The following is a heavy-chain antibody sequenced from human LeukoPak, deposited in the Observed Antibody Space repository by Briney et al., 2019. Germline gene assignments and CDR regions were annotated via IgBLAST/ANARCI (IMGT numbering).Heavy chain of an antibody. CDR1: GGSISSIYFY. D-gene: IGHD2-15*01. CDR2: IYYSGNT. V-gene: IGHV4-39*07. CDR3: ARPTRRGRSGGMDV. J-gene: IGHJ6*03. Sequence: KPSETLSLTCTVPGGSISSIYFYWAWIRQPPGKGLEWIGSIYYSGNTYYNPSLKSRVTISVDTSKNQFSLKLSSVTAADTAVYYCARPTRRGRSGGMDVWGKGTTVTISS.